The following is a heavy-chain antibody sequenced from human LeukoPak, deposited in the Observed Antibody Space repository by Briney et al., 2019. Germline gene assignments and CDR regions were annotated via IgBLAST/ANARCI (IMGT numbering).Heavy chain of an antibody. CDR3: ARDPRQWLVYFGY. CDR2: INWNGGST. V-gene: IGHV3-20*04. CDR1: GFTFDDHG. J-gene: IGHJ4*02. Sequence: PGGSLRLSCAASGFTFDDHGMSWVRQAPGKGLEWVSGINWNGGSTGYADSVKGRFTIARDNAKNSLYLQMNSLRAEDTAVYYCARDPRQWLVYFGYWGQGTLVTVSS. D-gene: IGHD6-19*01.